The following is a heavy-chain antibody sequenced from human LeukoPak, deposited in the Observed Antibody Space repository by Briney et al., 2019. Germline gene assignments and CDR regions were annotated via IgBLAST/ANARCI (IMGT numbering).Heavy chain of an antibody. CDR1: GYSISSGYY. Sequence: SETLSLTCTVSGYSISSGYYWGWIRQPPGKGLEWIGSIYHSGSTYYNPSLKSRVTKSVDTSKNQFSLKLSSVTAADTAVYYCARDRGGAQLGDWGQGTLVTVSS. D-gene: IGHD1-26*01. CDR2: IYHSGST. CDR3: ARDRGGAQLGD. V-gene: IGHV4-38-2*02. J-gene: IGHJ4*02.